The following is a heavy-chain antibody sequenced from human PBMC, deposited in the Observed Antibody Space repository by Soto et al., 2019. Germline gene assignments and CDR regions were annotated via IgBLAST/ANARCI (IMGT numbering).Heavy chain of an antibody. V-gene: IGHV6-1*01. D-gene: IGHD1-1*01. CDR2: TYYKSKWYY. J-gene: IGHJ6*03. Sequence: SQSLSLTCGISGDRVPGNSVAWKWFRQTPSRGLEWLGRTYYKSKWYYTYAASVKSRITVSPDTSKNQFSLQLTSVTPEDTAVYYCARGSWDDVSGRYYMDVWDKGTTVTVSS. CDR1: GDRVPGNSVA. CDR3: ARGSWDDVSGRYYMDV.